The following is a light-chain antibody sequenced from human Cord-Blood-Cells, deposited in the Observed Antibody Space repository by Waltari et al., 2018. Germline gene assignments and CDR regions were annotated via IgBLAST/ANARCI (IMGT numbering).Light chain of an antibody. Sequence: DIQMTQSPSSLSASVGDRVTITCRASQSISSYLNWYQQKPGKAPKLLIYAASSLQSGVPSRFSGSGSGTDVTLTISSLQPEDFATYYCQQSYRTLFTFGPGTKVDIK. CDR3: QQSYRTLFT. J-gene: IGKJ3*01. V-gene: IGKV1-39*01. CDR1: QSISSY. CDR2: AAS.